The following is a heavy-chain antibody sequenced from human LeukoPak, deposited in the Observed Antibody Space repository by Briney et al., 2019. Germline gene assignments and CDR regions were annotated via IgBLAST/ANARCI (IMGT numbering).Heavy chain of an antibody. Sequence: GGPLRLSCAASGFTFSSYEMNWVRQAPGKGLEWVSYISSSGSTIYYADSVKGRFTISRDNAKNSLYLQMNSLRAEDTAVYCCAREPPPYYYDSSGYYPMSSWGQGTLVTVSS. CDR3: AREPPPYYYDSSGYYPMSS. D-gene: IGHD3-22*01. CDR2: ISSSGSTI. CDR1: GFTFSSYE. V-gene: IGHV3-48*03. J-gene: IGHJ5*02.